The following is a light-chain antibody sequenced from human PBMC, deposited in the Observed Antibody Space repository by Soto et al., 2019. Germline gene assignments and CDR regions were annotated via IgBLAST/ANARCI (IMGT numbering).Light chain of an antibody. J-gene: IGLJ1*01. CDR1: SSDVGDYNY. V-gene: IGLV2-14*01. Sequence: QSALTQPASVSGSPGQSITISCTGTSSDVGDYNYVSWYQQVPGKAPKVMIYEVSNRPSGVSTRFSGSKSGITASLTISGLQAEDEADYYCSSYTSSSTDVFGTGTKLTVL. CDR2: EVS. CDR3: SSYTSSSTDV.